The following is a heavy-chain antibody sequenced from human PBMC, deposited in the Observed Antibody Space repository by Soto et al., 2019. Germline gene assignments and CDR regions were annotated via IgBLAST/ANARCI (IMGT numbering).Heavy chain of an antibody. Sequence: PSETLSLTCTVSGGSISSGDYYWSWIRQPPGKGLEGIGYIYYSGSTYYNPSLKSRVTISVDTSKNQSSLKLSSVTAVDTAVYYCARDRDYDSSGYYDYWGQGTLVTVSS. J-gene: IGHJ4*02. CDR1: GGSISSGDYY. V-gene: IGHV4-30-4*01. CDR2: IYYSGST. CDR3: ARDRDYDSSGYYDY. D-gene: IGHD3-22*01.